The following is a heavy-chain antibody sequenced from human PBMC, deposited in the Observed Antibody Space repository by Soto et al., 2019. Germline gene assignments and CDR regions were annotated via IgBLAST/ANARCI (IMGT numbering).Heavy chain of an antibody. V-gene: IGHV1-69*12. CDR1: VGTFSSYA. D-gene: IGHD5-18*01. Sequence: QVQLVQSGAEVQTPGSSVKVSCKASVGTFSSYAISWVRQAPGQGLEWMGGIIPTFGTANYAQKFQGRVTVPVDQPKSPAYMELSTRRSEDTAGYYCAGFGPGYSYAYVYWGQGTLVTVSS. CDR3: AGFGPGYSYAYVY. CDR2: IIPTFGTA. J-gene: IGHJ4*02.